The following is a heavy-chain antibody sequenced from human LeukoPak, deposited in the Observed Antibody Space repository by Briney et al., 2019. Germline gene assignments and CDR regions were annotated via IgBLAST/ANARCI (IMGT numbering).Heavy chain of an antibody. CDR1: GFSFSNYG. J-gene: IGHJ4*02. Sequence: QSGGFLRLSCAASGFSFSNYGMHWVRQAPGKGLEWVAFIRYDGSNKYYADSVKGRFTISRDNSKNTLYLQMNSLRAEDTAVYYCAKEGIAAAGFDYWGQGTLVTVSS. CDR2: IRYDGSNK. V-gene: IGHV3-30*02. D-gene: IGHD6-13*01. CDR3: AKEGIAAAGFDY.